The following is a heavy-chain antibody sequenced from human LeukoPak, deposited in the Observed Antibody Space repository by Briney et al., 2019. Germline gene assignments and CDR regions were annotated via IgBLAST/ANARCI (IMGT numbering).Heavy chain of an antibody. Sequence: GGSLRLSCAASGFTFSSYWMSWVRQAPGKGLEWVASIKQDGSEKYYVDSVKGRFTISRDNAKNSLYLQMNSLRAEDTAVYYCARGVRGYSYANYYHYYYMDVWGKGTTVTVSS. J-gene: IGHJ6*03. CDR1: GFTFSSYW. CDR2: IKQDGSEK. D-gene: IGHD5-18*01. V-gene: IGHV3-7*03. CDR3: ARGVRGYSYANYYHYYYMDV.